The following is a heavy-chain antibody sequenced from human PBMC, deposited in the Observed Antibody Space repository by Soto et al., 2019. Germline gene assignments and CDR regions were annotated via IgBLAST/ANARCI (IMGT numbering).Heavy chain of an antibody. J-gene: IGHJ5*02. D-gene: IGHD3-10*01. V-gene: IGHV1-69*01. CDR1: GGTFSSYA. CDR2: IIPIFGTA. CDR3: XXDPRGVIDNWFDP. Sequence: QVQLVQSGAEVKKPGSSVKVSCKASGGTFSSYAISWVRQAPGQGLEWMGGIIPIFGTANYAQKFQGRVTITADESTSTAYMELSSLRSEDTAXXXXXXDPRGVIDNWFDPWGQGTLVTVSS.